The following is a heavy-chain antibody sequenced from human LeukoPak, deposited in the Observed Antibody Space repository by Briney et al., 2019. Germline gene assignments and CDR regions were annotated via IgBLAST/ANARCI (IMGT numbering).Heavy chain of an antibody. Sequence: PGGSLRLSCEGSAFIFSGHWMNWVRQTPGKGLEWVASIKEDGSERQYVDSVKGRFTVSRDNAEKLVYLHMTSLRAEDTAMYFCAREGHSSGSLGDYWGQGILVTVSS. CDR2: IKEDGSER. CDR1: AFIFSGHW. J-gene: IGHJ4*02. D-gene: IGHD6-19*01. CDR3: AREGHSSGSLGDY. V-gene: IGHV3-7*03.